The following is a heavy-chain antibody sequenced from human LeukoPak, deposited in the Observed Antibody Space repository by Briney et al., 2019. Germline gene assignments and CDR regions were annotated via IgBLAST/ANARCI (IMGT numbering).Heavy chain of an antibody. CDR3: ARGEAYYGSGSYFANYYGMDV. CDR1: AFTFTRYS. V-gene: IGHV3-21*01. D-gene: IGHD3-10*01. J-gene: IGHJ6*04. CDR2: ISSSSSYI. Sequence: GVSLRLSCAASAFTFTRYSMNCVRQAPGKGLEWVSSISSSSSYIYYADSVKGRFTISRDNAKNSLYLQMNSLRAEDTAVYYCARGEAYYGSGSYFANYYGMDVWGKGTTVTVSS.